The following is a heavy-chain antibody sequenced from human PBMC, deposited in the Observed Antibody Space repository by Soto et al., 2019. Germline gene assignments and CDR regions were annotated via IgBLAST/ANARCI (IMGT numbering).Heavy chain of an antibody. D-gene: IGHD2-2*01. J-gene: IGHJ6*02. CDR2: IIPIFGTA. Sequence: EASVKVSCKASGGTFSSYAISWVRQAPGQGLEWMGGIIPIFGTANYAQKFQGRVTITADESTSTAYMELSSLRSEDTAVYYCARDQEDIVVVPAAMGDYYYYGMDVWGQGTTVTVSS. CDR1: GGTFSSYA. V-gene: IGHV1-69*13. CDR3: ARDQEDIVVVPAAMGDYYYYGMDV.